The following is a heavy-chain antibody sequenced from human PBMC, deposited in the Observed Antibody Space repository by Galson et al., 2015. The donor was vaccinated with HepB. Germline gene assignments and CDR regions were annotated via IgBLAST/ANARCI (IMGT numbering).Heavy chain of an antibody. J-gene: IGHJ5*02. D-gene: IGHD3-3*01. CDR2: INHSGST. CDR1: GGSFSTYY. V-gene: IGHV4-34*01. Sequence: LSLTCAVYGGSFSTYYWSWIRQPPGKGLEWIGVINHSGSTNYNPSLKGRVTISVDTSKNRFSLKLSSVTAADAAVYYCARAVYYDFWNGFGPWGQGTLVTVSS. CDR3: ARAVYYDFWNGFGP.